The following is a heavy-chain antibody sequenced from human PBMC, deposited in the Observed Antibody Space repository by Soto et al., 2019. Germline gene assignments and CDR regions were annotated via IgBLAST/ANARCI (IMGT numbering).Heavy chain of an antibody. D-gene: IGHD6-6*01. J-gene: IGHJ5*02. CDR1: GDSVSSNSAA. V-gene: IGHV6-1*01. Sequence: SQTLSLTCAISGDSVSSNSAAWNWIRQSPSRNLEWLGRTYYRSKWYNDYAVSVKSRITINPDTSKNQFSLQLNSVTPEDTAVYYCARDGLYSSSTYNWFDPWGQGTMVTVSS. CDR2: TYYRSKWYN. CDR3: ARDGLYSSSTYNWFDP.